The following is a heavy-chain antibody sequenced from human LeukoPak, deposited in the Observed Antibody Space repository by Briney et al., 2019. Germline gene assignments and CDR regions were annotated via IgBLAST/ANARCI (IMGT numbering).Heavy chain of an antibody. J-gene: IGHJ4*02. CDR3: ASLGGTVTKVEYFFDY. Sequence: GGSLRLSCAASGFTFSSYAMNWVRQAPGRGLEWVSGLSGSGGSTNYADSVEGRFTISRDKSKNTLYLQMNSLRAEDTAVYYCASLGGTVTKVEYFFDYWGQGTLVTVSS. CDR2: LSGSGGST. V-gene: IGHV3-23*01. D-gene: IGHD4-17*01. CDR1: GFTFSSYA.